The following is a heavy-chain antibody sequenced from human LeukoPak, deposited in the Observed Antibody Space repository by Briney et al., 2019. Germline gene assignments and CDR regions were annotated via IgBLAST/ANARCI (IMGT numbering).Heavy chain of an antibody. D-gene: IGHD3-10*01. J-gene: IGHJ5*02. CDR1: GVSISSGDYY. V-gene: IGHV4-30-4*01. CDR3: ARERTMVRGGNWFDP. Sequence: SETLSLTCTVSGVSISSGDYYWRWIRQPPGKGLEWIGYIYYSGSTYYNPSLKSRVTISVDTSKNQFSLKLSSVTAADTAVYYCARERTMVRGGNWFDPWGQGTLVTVSS. CDR2: IYYSGST.